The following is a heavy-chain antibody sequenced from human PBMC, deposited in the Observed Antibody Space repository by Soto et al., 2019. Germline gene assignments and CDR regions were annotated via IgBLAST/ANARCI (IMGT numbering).Heavy chain of an antibody. CDR3: ARGEGAVAGTNYYGMDV. V-gene: IGHV4-30-2*01. Sequence: SETLSLTCTVSGGSISSGGYSWNWIRQPPGKGLEWIGYIYHSGSTYYNPSLKSRVTMSIDRFKKQLSLRLTSVTAADTAVYYCARGEGAVAGTNYYGMDVWGQGTTVTVSS. D-gene: IGHD6-19*01. CDR2: IYHSGST. CDR1: GGSISSGGYS. J-gene: IGHJ6*02.